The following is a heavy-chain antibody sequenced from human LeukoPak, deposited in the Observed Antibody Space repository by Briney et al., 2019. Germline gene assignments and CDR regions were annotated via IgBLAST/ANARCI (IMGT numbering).Heavy chain of an antibody. D-gene: IGHD6-13*01. CDR3: AKDPYSSSWYKSWFDP. Sequence: GGSLRLSCAASGFTFDDYAMPWVRQAPGKGLEWVSGISWNSGSIGYADSVKGRFTISRDNAKNSLYLQMNSLRAEDTALYYCAKDPYSSSWYKSWFDPWGQGTLVTASS. J-gene: IGHJ5*02. CDR1: GFTFDDYA. V-gene: IGHV3-9*01. CDR2: ISWNSGSI.